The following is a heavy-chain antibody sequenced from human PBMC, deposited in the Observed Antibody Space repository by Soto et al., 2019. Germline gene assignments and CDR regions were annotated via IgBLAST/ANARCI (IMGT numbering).Heavy chain of an antibody. CDR1: GFTFSSYG. CDR3: ERDWNYIGMFDT. V-gene: IGHV3-33*01. J-gene: IGHJ5*02. CDR2: IWYDGSNK. Sequence: PGGSLRLSCAASGFTFSSYGMHWVRQAPGKGLEWVAVIWYDGSNKYYADSVKGRFTISRDNSKNTLYLQMNSLRAEDTAVYYCERDWNYIGMFDTWGQGTLVTVSS. D-gene: IGHD1-7*01.